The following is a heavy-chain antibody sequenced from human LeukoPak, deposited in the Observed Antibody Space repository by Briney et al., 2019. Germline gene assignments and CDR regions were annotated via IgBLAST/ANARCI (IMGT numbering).Heavy chain of an antibody. CDR1: GFTFSNYW. V-gene: IGHV3-7*01. CDR2: IKQDGSEK. CDR3: ARAGQLRYMDV. J-gene: IGHJ6*03. Sequence: PGGSLRLSCAASGFTFSNYWMSWVRQAQGKGLEGVANIKQDGSEKHYVDSVKGRFTISRDNAKNSLFLQMNSLRADDTAIYYCARAGQLRYMDVWGKGTAVTVSS.